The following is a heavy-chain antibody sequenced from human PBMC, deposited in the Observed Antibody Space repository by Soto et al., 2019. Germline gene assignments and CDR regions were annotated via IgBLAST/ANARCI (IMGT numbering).Heavy chain of an antibody. D-gene: IGHD3-22*01. Sequence: QVQLQESGPGLVKPSQTLSLTCTVSGGSISSGGYYWSWIRQHPGKGLEWIGYIYYSGSTYYNPSLKSRVTISVDTSKNQFSLKLSSVTAADTAVYYCAQQRGYDSSGQGDHDAFDIWGQGTMVTVSS. CDR2: IYYSGST. V-gene: IGHV4-31*03. CDR1: GGSISSGGYY. J-gene: IGHJ3*02. CDR3: AQQRGYDSSGQGDHDAFDI.